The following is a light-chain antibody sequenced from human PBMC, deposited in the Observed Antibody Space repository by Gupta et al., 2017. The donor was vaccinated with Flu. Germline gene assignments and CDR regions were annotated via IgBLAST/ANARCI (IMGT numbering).Light chain of an antibody. CDR2: EAT. J-gene: IGLJ3*02. V-gene: IGLV2-23*01. CDR3: SAFARSVTWV. CDR1: TSDIGNYKL. Sequence: QSALTQPASVSASPGQSITISCAGRTSDIGNYKLGSWYQQSPGKAPKHIIYEATKRPSGVSYRFSGSKSGNTASLTISGLQPEDEAHYFCSAFARSVTWVFGGGTKVTIL.